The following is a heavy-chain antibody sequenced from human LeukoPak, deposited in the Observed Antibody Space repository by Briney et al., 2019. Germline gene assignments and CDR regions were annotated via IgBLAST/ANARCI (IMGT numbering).Heavy chain of an antibody. CDR1: GFTFSDYY. CDR2: ISSSGSTI. J-gene: IGHJ1*01. V-gene: IGHV3-11*01. D-gene: IGHD6-13*01. CDR3: ARVLGSSWYSYFQH. Sequence: GGSLRLSCAASGFTFSDYYMSWIRPAPGKGLEWVLYISSSGSTIYYADSVKGRFTISRDNAKNSLYLQMNSLRAEDTAVYYCARVLGSSWYSYFQHWGQGTLVTVSS.